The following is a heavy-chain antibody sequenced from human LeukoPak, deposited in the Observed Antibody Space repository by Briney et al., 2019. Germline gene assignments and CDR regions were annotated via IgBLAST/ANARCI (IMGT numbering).Heavy chain of an antibody. Sequence: GGSLRLSCAASGFTFNNYGMHWVRQAPGKGLEWVSAISGSGGSTYYADSVKGRFTISRDNSKNTLYLQMNSLRAEDTAVYYCAKTGTPWYYFDYWGQGTLVTVSS. V-gene: IGHV3-23*01. D-gene: IGHD6-13*01. CDR1: GFTFNNYG. CDR2: ISGSGGST. J-gene: IGHJ4*02. CDR3: AKTGTPWYYFDY.